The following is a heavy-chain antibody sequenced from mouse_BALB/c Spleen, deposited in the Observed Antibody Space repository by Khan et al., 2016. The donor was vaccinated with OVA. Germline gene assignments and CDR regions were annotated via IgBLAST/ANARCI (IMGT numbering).Heavy chain of an antibody. CDR2: IRSKSNNYAT. V-gene: IGHV10-1*02. CDR3: VNGSWFAY. CDR1: GFTFNTYA. Sequence: EVQLVESGGGLVQPKGSLKLSCAASGFTFNTYAMNWVRQAPGKGLEWVARIRSKSNNYATSYAVSVKDRFTISRDDSQSMHYLQRNNLKAEDTAMYYCVNGSWFAYWGQGTLVTVSA. J-gene: IGHJ3*01.